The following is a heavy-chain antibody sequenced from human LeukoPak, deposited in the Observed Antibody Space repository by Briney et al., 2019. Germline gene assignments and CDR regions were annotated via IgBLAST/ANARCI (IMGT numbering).Heavy chain of an antibody. V-gene: IGHV1-2*02. J-gene: IGHJ3*02. CDR2: INPDSAGT. D-gene: IGHD6-25*01. CDR1: GYTFTGYY. CDR3: ARQRGGHEALDI. Sequence: ASVKVPCKASGYTFTGYYMHWVRQAPGQGLEWMGWINPDSAGTSYAQRFQGRVAMTGDTSISTAYMELSRLRSDDTAVYYCARQRGGHEALDIWGPGTMVTVSS.